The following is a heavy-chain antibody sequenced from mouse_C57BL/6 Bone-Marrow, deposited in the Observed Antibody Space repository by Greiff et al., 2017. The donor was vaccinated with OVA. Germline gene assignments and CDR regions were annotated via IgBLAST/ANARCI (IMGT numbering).Heavy chain of an antibody. CDR2: IHPNSGST. V-gene: IGHV1-64*01. Sequence: VQLQQPGAELVKPGASVKLSCKASGYTFTSYWMHWVKQRPGQGLEWIGMIHPNSGSTNYNEKFKSKATLTVDKSSSTAYMQRSSLTSEDYAVDYCARSGSNGDMDYWGQGTSVTVSS. J-gene: IGHJ4*01. CDR3: ARSGSNGDMDY. CDR1: GYTFTSYW. D-gene: IGHD2-5*01.